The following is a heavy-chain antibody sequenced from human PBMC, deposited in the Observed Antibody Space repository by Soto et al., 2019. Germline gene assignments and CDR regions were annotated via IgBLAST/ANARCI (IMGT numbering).Heavy chain of an antibody. Sequence: PGESLKISCKGSGYSFTSYWIGWVRQMPGKGLEWMGIIYPGDSDTRYSPSFQGQVTISADKSISTAYLQWSSLKASDTAMYYCARPRSSRPNYCGMNVWGQGIKVTIAS. J-gene: IGHJ6*02. CDR2: IYPGDSDT. V-gene: IGHV5-51*01. CDR3: ARPRSSRPNYCGMNV. D-gene: IGHD6-13*01. CDR1: GYSFTSYW.